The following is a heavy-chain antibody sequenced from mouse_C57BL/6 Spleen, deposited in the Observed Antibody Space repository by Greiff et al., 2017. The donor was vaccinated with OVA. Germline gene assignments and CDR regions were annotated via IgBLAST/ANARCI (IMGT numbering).Heavy chain of an antibody. Sequence: EVQLQQSGPELVKPGASVKISCKASGYTFTDYYMNWVKQSHGKSLEWIGDINPNNGGTSYNQKFKGKATLTVDKSSSTAYMELRSLTSEDSAVYYCARAQDVYSNYFGDWGQGTTLAVAS. V-gene: IGHV1-26*01. CDR1: GYTFTDYY. CDR3: ARAQDVYSNYFGD. CDR2: INPNNGGT. D-gene: IGHD2-5*01. J-gene: IGHJ2*01.